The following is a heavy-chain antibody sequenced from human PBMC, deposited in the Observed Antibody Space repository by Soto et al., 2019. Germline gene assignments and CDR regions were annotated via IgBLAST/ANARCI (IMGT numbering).Heavy chain of an antibody. D-gene: IGHD3-9*01. CDR2: ISPKNGDI. Sequence: QIQMVQSGGEVKNPGASVKVSCRASGYAFTDYGISWVRQAPGQGPEWMGWISPKNGDINLGRAFQGRVTLTTDTSTTTAYLDLRSLRLDDTAVYYCVRDFLHYDVLSRSDSDCFDPWGEGTLVTVS. J-gene: IGHJ5*02. CDR1: GYAFTDYG. V-gene: IGHV1-18*01. CDR3: VRDFLHYDVLSRSDSDCFDP.